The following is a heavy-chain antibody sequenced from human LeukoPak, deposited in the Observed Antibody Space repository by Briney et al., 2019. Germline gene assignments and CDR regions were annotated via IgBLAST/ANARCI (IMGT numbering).Heavy chain of an antibody. CDR1: GYTFTNHG. CDR3: ARVGGVVTWEI. CDR2: ISAYNGNT. V-gene: IGHV1-18*01. J-gene: IGHJ3*02. D-gene: IGHD4-23*01. Sequence: ASVKVSCKASGYTFTNHGVNWVRQAPGQGLEWMGWISAYNGNTNYAQKLQGRVTMTTDTSTSTAYMELRSLRSDDTAVYYCARVGGVVTWEIWGEGTMVTVSS.